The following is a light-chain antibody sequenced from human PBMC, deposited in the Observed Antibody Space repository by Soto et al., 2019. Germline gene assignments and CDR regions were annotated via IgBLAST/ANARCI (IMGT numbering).Light chain of an antibody. V-gene: IGKV1-39*01. Sequence: DIQMTQSPPSLSASVGDRVTITCRASQSISSYLNWYQQKPGKAPKVLIFGASSLQTGVPSRFSGSGSGTDFTLTIGSLQPEDFATYYCQQSYSTPRTFGQGTKVEIK. CDR3: QQSYSTPRT. CDR1: QSISSY. CDR2: GAS. J-gene: IGKJ1*01.